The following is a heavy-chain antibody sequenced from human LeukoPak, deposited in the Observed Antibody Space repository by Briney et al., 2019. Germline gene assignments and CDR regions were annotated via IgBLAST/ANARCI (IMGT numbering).Heavy chain of an antibody. V-gene: IGHV4-38-2*02. J-gene: IGHJ4*02. CDR1: AYSISSGYF. D-gene: IGHD3-22*01. Sequence: SETLSLTCTVSAYSISSGYFWGWIRQPPGKGLEWIGSIYYSGNTYYNASLKSRVTISVDTSKNQFSLKLSSVTAADTAVYYCARGIDSDYYDSSGLFDYWGQGTLVTVSS. CDR2: IYYSGNT. CDR3: ARGIDSDYYDSSGLFDY.